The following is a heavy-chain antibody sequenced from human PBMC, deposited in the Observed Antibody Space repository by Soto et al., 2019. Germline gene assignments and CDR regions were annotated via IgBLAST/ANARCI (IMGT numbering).Heavy chain of an antibody. D-gene: IGHD6-19*01. Sequence: PGGSLRLSCAASGFTFSSYSMNRVRQAPGKGLEWVSSISSSSSYIYYADSVKGRFTISRDNAKNSLYLQMNSLRAEDTAVYYCVWQWLVREDAFDIWGQGTMVTVSS. CDR1: GFTFSSYS. V-gene: IGHV3-21*01. CDR3: VWQWLVREDAFDI. J-gene: IGHJ3*02. CDR2: ISSSSSYI.